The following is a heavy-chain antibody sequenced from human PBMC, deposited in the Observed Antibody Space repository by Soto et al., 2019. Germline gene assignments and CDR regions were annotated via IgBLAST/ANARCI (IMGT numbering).Heavy chain of an antibody. D-gene: IGHD3-10*01. CDR2: IYHSGST. CDR3: ARVKKDTMVRGVGYGMDV. CDR1: GGSISSSNW. V-gene: IGHV4-4*02. Sequence: SETLSLTCAVSGGSISSSNWWSWVRQHPGKGLEWIGEIYHSGSTNYNPSLKSRVTISVDTSKNQFSLKLSSVTAADTAVYYCARVKKDTMVRGVGYGMDVRGQRTTVTVSS. J-gene: IGHJ6*02.